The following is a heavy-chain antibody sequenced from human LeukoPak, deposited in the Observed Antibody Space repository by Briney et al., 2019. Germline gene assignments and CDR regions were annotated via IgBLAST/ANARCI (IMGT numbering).Heavy chain of an antibody. CDR1: GYTFTSYY. V-gene: IGHV1-46*01. CDR2: INPSGGST. CDR3: ARAISPVAYYGMDV. Sequence: EASVTVPCKASGYTFTSYYMHWVRQAPGQGLDWMGIINPSGGSTSYAQKFQGRVTMTRDTSTSTVYMQLSSLRSEDTAVYYCARAISPVAYYGMDVWGHGTPGTVSS. J-gene: IGHJ6*02. D-gene: IGHD3-3*01.